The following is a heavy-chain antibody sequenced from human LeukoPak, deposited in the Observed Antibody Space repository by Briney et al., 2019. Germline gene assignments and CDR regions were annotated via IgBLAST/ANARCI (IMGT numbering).Heavy chain of an antibody. Sequence: SETLSLACTVSGGSISGYYWSWIRQPPGKGLEWIGYIYNSGTTNYNPSLKSRVTISIDTSKNQFFLKLNSVTAADTAVYYCATSTVWGTWHNWGQGTLVTVSS. J-gene: IGHJ4*02. CDR2: IYNSGTT. V-gene: IGHV4-59*01. D-gene: IGHD3-16*01. CDR1: GGSISGYY. CDR3: ATSTVWGTWHN.